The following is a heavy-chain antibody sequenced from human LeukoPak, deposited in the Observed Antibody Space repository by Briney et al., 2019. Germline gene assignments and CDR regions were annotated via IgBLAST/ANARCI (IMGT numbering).Heavy chain of an antibody. CDR2: IYFSGST. V-gene: IGHV4-61*01. J-gene: IGHJ6*02. CDR1: GGSVSSGRYY. CDR3: ARGSIANYYDSSGYYAYYYYGMDV. D-gene: IGHD3-22*01. Sequence: SETLSLTCSVSGGSVSSGRYYWNWIRQSPGKGLEWIGNIYFSGSTNYNSSLKSRLTISIDTSENQFSLKLSSVTAADTAVYYCARGSIANYYDSSGYYAYYYYGMDVWGQGTTVTVSS.